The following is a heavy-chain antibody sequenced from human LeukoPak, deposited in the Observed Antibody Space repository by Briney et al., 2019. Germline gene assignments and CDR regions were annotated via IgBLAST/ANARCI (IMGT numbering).Heavy chain of an antibody. J-gene: IGHJ4*02. D-gene: IGHD6-19*01. V-gene: IGHV3-20*04. CDR2: INWNGGST. CDR3: ARDRASGWYRGDYDY. CDR1: GFTLDDYG. Sequence: GGSLRLSCAASGFTLDDYGMSWVRQAPGKGLEWVSGVSAINWNGGSTGYADSVKGRFTISRDNAKNSLYLQMNSLRAEDTAFYFCARDRASGWYRGDYDYWGQGTLVTVSS.